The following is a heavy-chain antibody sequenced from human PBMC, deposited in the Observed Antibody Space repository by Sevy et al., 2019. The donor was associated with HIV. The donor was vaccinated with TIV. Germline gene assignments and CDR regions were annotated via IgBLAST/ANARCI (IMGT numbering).Heavy chain of an antibody. J-gene: IGHJ3*02. V-gene: IGHV3-30-3*01. Sequence: GGSLRLSCAASGFTFSSYAMHWVRQAPGKGLEWVAVISYDGSNKYYADSVKGRFTISRDNSKNTLNLQMNSLRAEDTAVYDCARAGGSGYDGSGGHGFDIWGQGTMVTVSS. CDR2: ISYDGSNK. CDR1: GFTFSSYA. CDR3: ARAGGSGYDGSGGHGFDI. D-gene: IGHD3-22*01.